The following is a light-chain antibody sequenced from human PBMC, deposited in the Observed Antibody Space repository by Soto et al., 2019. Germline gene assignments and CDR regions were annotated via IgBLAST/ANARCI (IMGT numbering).Light chain of an antibody. V-gene: IGKV3-15*01. Sequence: IVLTHSPATLSVSPWEGATLSCRASQRINNNLAWYQEKPGQAPRLLIYGASTRATGIPARFSGSGSGTEFTLTISSLQSEDFAVYYCQQYNNWPLNFGGGTKVDIK. CDR1: QRINNN. CDR2: GAS. CDR3: QQYNNWPLN. J-gene: IGKJ4*01.